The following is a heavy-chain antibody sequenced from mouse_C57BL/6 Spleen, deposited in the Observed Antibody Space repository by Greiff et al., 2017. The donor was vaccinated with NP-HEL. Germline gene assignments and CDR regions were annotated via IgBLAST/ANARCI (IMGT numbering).Heavy chain of an antibody. CDR3: ARGVYYGSSYWYFDV. J-gene: IGHJ1*03. CDR1: GFTFSDYY. V-gene: IGHV5-16*01. D-gene: IGHD1-1*01. Sequence: EVKVVESEGGLVQPGSSMKLSCTASGFTFSDYYMAWVRQVPEKGLEWVANINYDGSSTYYLDSLKSRFIISRDNAKNILYLQMSSLKSEDTATYYCARGVYYGSSYWYFDVWGTGTTVTVSS. CDR2: INYDGSST.